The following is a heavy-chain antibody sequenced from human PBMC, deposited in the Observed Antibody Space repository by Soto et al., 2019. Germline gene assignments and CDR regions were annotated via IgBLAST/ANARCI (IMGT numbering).Heavy chain of an antibody. CDR1: AFTFTNYA. Sequence: EVQLLESGGGLVQPGGSLSLSCEASAFTFTNYAMSWVGQAQGRGLGWVSGIGGSGRTTYYADSVKGRFTISRDNSNNTLFLQMNSLRAEDTAVYYCAKSRYSDSSGDFYDYWGQGTLVTVSS. V-gene: IGHV3-23*01. CDR2: IGGSGRTT. J-gene: IGHJ4*02. D-gene: IGHD3-22*01. CDR3: AKSRYSDSSGDFYDY.